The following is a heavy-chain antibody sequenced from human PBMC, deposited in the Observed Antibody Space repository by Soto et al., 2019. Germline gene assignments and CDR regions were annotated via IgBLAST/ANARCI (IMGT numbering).Heavy chain of an antibody. D-gene: IGHD3-22*01. V-gene: IGHV3-30*18. CDR1: GFAFRSHG. J-gene: IGHJ4*02. Sequence: GGSLRLSCVASGFAFRSHGMHWARQAPGKGPEWVAGISFDGSRRNYAVSVKGRFTISRDTSKNTLYLQMNSLRVEDTAVYYCAKNGLGTGYYYVYFDSWGQGTLVTVSS. CDR2: ISFDGSRR. CDR3: AKNGLGTGYYYVYFDS.